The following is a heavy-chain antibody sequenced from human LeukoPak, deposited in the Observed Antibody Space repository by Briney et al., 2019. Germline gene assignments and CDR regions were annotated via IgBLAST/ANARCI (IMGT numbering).Heavy chain of an antibody. CDR2: IKSKTDGGTT. CDR3: TTDRGYYDSSGYSFDY. J-gene: IGHJ4*02. V-gene: IGHV3-15*01. D-gene: IGHD3-22*01. CDR1: GFTFSNAL. Sequence: GGSLRLFCSASGFTFSNALMSCVRQATGRGLEWVGRIKSKTDGGTTDYAAPVKGRITTSRDDSKNTLYLQMNSLKTEDTAVYYCTTDRGYYDSSGYSFDYWGQGTLVTVSS.